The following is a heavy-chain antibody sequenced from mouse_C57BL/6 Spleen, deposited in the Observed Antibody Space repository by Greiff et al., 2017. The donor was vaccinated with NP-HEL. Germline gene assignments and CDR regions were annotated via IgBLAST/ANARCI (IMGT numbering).Heavy chain of an antibody. CDR3: ARSPPRYGSFYYFDY. Sequence: QVQLQQPGAELVRPGSSVKLSCKASGYTFTSYWMDWVKQRPGQGLEWIGNIYPSDSATHYNQKFKDKATLTVDKSSSTAYMQLSSLTSEDSAVYYCARSPPRYGSFYYFDYWGQGTTLTVSS. CDR1: GYTFTSYW. D-gene: IGHD1-1*01. J-gene: IGHJ2*01. CDR2: IYPSDSAT. V-gene: IGHV1-61*01.